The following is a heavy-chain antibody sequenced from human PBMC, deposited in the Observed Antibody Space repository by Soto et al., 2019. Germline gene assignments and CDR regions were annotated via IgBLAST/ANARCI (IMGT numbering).Heavy chain of an antibody. CDR2: IYYTGSA. J-gene: IGHJ4*02. V-gene: IGHV4-30-4*01. CDR1: GGSISSGDYY. CDR3: ARDVYDSSGHRYDY. D-gene: IGHD3-22*01. Sequence: PSETLSLTCTVSGGSISSGDYYWSWFRQPPGKGLEWIGYIYYTGSAYYNPSLRSRVTMSVDTSKNQFSLKLNSVTAADTAVYYCARDVYDSSGHRYDYWGQGTQVTVSS.